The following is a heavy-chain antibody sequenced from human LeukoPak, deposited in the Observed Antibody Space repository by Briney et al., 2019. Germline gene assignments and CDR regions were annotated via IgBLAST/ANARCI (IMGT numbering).Heavy chain of an antibody. CDR3: ARELYSSSWYYGYYFDY. CDR1: GGSISSYY. Sequence: SETLPLACTVSGGSISSYYWSWIRQPAGKGLEWIGRIYTSGSTNYNPSLKSRVTMSVDTSKNQFSLKLSSVTAADTAVYYCARELYSSSWYYGYYFDYWGQGTLVTVSS. D-gene: IGHD6-13*01. J-gene: IGHJ4*02. CDR2: IYTSGST. V-gene: IGHV4-4*07.